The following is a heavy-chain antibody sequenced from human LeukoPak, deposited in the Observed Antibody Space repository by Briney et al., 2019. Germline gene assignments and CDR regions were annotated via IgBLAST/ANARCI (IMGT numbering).Heavy chain of an antibody. Sequence: GGSLRLSCAASGFTLSSYAMSWVRQAPGKGLEWVSAIGGSGGSTYYADSVKGRFTISGDNSKNTLYLQMNSLRAEDTAVYYCAKDRNGDYVLDYWGQGTLVTVSS. J-gene: IGHJ4*02. CDR1: GFTLSSYA. CDR2: IGGSGGST. D-gene: IGHD4-17*01. CDR3: AKDRNGDYVLDY. V-gene: IGHV3-23*01.